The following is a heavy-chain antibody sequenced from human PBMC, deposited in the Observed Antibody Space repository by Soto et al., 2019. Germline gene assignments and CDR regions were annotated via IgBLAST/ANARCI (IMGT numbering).Heavy chain of an antibody. J-gene: IGHJ5*02. CDR2: IYYSGST. V-gene: IGHV4-31*03. CDR1: GGSISSGGYY. CDR3: ATTPSQQLALYPPPPNWFDP. D-gene: IGHD6-13*01. Sequence: TLSLTCTVSGGSISSGGYYWSWIRPHPGKGLEWIGYIYYSGSTYYNPSLKSRVTISVDTSKNQFSLKLSSVTAADTAVYYCATTPSQQLALYPPPPNWFDPWGQGTLVTVSS.